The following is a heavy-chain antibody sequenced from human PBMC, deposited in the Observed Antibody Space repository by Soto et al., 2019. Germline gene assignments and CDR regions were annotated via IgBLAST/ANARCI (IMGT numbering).Heavy chain of an antibody. V-gene: IGHV4-39*07. D-gene: IGHD2-2*01. Sequence: TETLSLTCTVSGGSISSSSYYWGWIRQPPGKGLEWIGSIYYSGSTYYNPSLKSRVTISVDTSKNQFSLKLSSVTAADTAVYYCASPSKARSRQTPEYYYYMDVWGKGTTVTVSS. J-gene: IGHJ6*03. CDR2: IYYSGST. CDR3: ASPSKARSRQTPEYYYYMDV. CDR1: GGSISSSSYY.